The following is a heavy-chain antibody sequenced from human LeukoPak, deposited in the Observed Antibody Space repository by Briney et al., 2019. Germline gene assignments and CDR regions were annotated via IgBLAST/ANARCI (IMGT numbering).Heavy chain of an antibody. CDR2: INWNGGSI. J-gene: IGHJ4*02. CDR1: GVAFDDYG. V-gene: IGHV3-20*04. D-gene: IGHD6-13*01. CDR3: ARDRSSSWNFDY. Sequence: GGSLRLSCAASGVAFDDYGMRGGRRAPGKGLEWVSGINWNGGSIAYVDSVKGRFTISRDNTKNSLYLQMNSLRAEDTAVYYCARDRSSSWNFDYWGQGTLVTVSS.